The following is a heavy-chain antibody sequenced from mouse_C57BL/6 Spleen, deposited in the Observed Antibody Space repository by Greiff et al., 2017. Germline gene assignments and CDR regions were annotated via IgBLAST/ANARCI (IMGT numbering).Heavy chain of an antibody. CDR2: INPYHGGT. CDR1: GYTFTDYY. J-gene: IGHJ4*01. CDR3: GRSYRAMDY. D-gene: IGHD1-1*01. V-gene: IGHV1-19*01. Sequence: VQLQQSGPVLVKPGASVKMSCKASGYTFTDYYMNWVKQSHGKSLEWIGVINPYHGGTSYNQKFKGKAPLTVDKSSSTAYLELNSLTSEGSAVYYCGRSYRAMDYWGQGTSVTVSS.